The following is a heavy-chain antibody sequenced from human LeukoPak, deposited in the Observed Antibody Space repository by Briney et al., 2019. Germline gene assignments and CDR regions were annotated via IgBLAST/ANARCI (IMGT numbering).Heavy chain of an antibody. CDR2: IYYIGST. CDR3: ARDRREHYYYYYMDV. V-gene: IGHV4-59*01. Sequence: SETLSLTCTVSDVSISSYYWSWIRQPPGKGLEWIGYIYYIGSTNYNPSLKSRVTISVDTSKSQFSLKLSSVTAADTAVYYCARDRREHYYYYYMDVWGKGTTVTVSS. J-gene: IGHJ6*03. CDR1: DVSISSYY. D-gene: IGHD5-24*01.